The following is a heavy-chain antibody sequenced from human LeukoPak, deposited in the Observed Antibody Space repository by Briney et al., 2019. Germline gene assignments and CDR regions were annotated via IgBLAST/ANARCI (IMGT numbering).Heavy chain of an antibody. D-gene: IGHD6-19*01. V-gene: IGHV4-59*01. Sequence: PSETLSLTCTVSGGSISSYYWSWIRQPPGKGLEWIGYIYYSGSANYNPSLKSRVTISVDTSKNQFSLKLSSVTAADTAVYYCASTGYSSGWTLGAFDIWGQGTMVTVSS. J-gene: IGHJ3*02. CDR1: GGSISSYY. CDR3: ASTGYSSGWTLGAFDI. CDR2: IYYSGSA.